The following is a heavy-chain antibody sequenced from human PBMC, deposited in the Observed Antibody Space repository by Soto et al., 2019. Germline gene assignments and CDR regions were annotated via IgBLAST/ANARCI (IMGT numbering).Heavy chain of an antibody. D-gene: IGHD2-2*02. CDR2: INPNSGGT. CDR1: GYTFSGYY. V-gene: IGHV1-2*02. J-gene: IGHJ6*02. CDR3: ARSLTEGYCTITGCYTRPLYGMDV. Sequence: ASVKVSCKASGYTFSGYYIHWLRQAPGQGLEWMGWINPNSGGTNYAQKFQGRVTVTRDTPTSTAYMELSRLTSDDTAAYYCARSLTEGYCTITGCYTRPLYGMDVWGQGXTVTVSS.